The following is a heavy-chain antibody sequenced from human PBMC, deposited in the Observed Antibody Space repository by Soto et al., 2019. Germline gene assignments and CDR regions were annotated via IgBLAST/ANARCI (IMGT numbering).Heavy chain of an antibody. Sequence: QVQLVESGGGVVQPGRSLRLSCAASGFTFSSYGMHWVRQAPGKGLEWVAVISYDGSNKYYADSVKGRFTISRDNSKNTLYLQMNSLRAEDTAVYYCARVVVVAATATDYWGQGTLVTVSS. CDR2: ISYDGSNK. CDR3: ARVVVVAATATDY. J-gene: IGHJ4*02. V-gene: IGHV3-30*03. CDR1: GFTFSSYG. D-gene: IGHD2-15*01.